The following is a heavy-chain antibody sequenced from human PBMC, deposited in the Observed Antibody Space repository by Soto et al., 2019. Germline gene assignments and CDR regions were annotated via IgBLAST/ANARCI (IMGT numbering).Heavy chain of an antibody. Sequence: EVQPLESGGDLVQPGGSLRLSCAASGFTFITYAMNWVRQAPGKGLEWVSAISGSADSTYYADSVKGRFTISRDNTKNTLYLQMNSLRAEDTAVYYCAQSPVEVAPYYMDVWGKGTTVTVSS. CDR2: ISGSADST. J-gene: IGHJ6*03. V-gene: IGHV3-23*01. CDR1: GFTFITYA. D-gene: IGHD2-15*01. CDR3: AQSPVEVAPYYMDV.